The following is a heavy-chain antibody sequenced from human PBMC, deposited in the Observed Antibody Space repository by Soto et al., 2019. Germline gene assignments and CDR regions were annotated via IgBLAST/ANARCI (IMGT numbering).Heavy chain of an antibody. V-gene: IGHV1-18*04. CDR1: GYTFTSDG. J-gene: IGHJ4*02. D-gene: IGHD5-18*01. CDR3: ARGKDVDTAMVYFDY. CDR2: ISAYNGNT. Sequence: ASVKVSCKASGYTFTSDGISWVRQAPGQGLEWMGWISAYNGNTNYAQKLQGRVTMTTDTSTSTAYMELRSLRSDDTAVYYCARGKDVDTAMVYFDYWGQGTLVTVSS.